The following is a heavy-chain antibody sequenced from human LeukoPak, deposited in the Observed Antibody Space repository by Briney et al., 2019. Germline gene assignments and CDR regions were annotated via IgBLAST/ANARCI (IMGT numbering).Heavy chain of an antibody. CDR3: ARGSGYYPY. CDR1: GFSFSDDY. D-gene: IGHD3-22*01. CDR2: MSSSGSTI. J-gene: IGHJ4*02. V-gene: IGHV3-11*01. Sequence: GGALRLSCEGSGFSFSDDYISWLRQVPGKGLEWVSYMSSSGSTIFYADSVKGRFNISRDNDKNTLYLQMNSLIGEDTAVYYWARGSGYYPYWGQGTLVTVSS.